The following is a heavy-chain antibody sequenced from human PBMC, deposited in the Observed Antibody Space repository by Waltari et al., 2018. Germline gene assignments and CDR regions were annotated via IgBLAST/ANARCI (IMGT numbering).Heavy chain of an antibody. Sequence: QVQLVQSGAEVKKPGASVKVSCKASGYTFSNYDIVWVRQAAGQGLEWMGWMSPNSGNTGYAQKFQGRLTFSSNASITTADMELSSLRSEDTAVYYCARAGYSFGQGHWGQGTLVSVSS. CDR2: MSPNSGNT. CDR3: ARAGYSFGQGH. V-gene: IGHV1-8*03. J-gene: IGHJ4*02. D-gene: IGHD5-12*01. CDR1: GYTFSNYD.